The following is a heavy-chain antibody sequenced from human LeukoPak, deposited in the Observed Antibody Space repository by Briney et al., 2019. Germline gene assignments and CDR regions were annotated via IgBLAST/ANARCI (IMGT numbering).Heavy chain of an antibody. CDR2: INPNSGGT. Sequence: ASVKVSCKASGGTFSSYAISWVRQAPGQGLEWMGWINPNSGGTNYAQKFQGRVTMTRDTSISTAYMELSRLRSDDTAVYYCARDKTTTLYLRTMATFDYWGQGTLVTVSS. J-gene: IGHJ4*02. CDR3: ARDKTTTLYLRTMATFDY. D-gene: IGHD3-10*01. V-gene: IGHV1-2*02. CDR1: GGTFSSYA.